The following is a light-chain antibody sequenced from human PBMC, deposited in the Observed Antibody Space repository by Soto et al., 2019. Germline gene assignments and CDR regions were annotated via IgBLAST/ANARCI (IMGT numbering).Light chain of an antibody. J-gene: IGKJ2*01. CDR3: QQSYSAST. CDR1: QFISNY. V-gene: IGKV1-39*01. Sequence: DIQMTQSPSSLSASVGDRVTFTCRASQFISNYLNWYQQKPGKAPKLLIYAASHLRSEVPSRFSGSASVTDFTLTISRLQPEDFATYYYQQSYSASTFGQGTRLEIK. CDR2: AAS.